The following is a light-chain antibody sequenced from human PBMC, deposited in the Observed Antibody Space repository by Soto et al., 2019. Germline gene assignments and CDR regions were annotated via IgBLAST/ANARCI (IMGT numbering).Light chain of an antibody. CDR2: GAS. Sequence: EIVLTQSPGTLSLSPGERATLSCRASQSVSSSYLAWYQQKPGQAPRLLIYGASSRATGIPGRFSGSGSGTDFTLTVSRLEPEDFAXYYCXQYGRSLFTFGPGTKVDIK. CDR1: QSVSSSY. CDR3: XQYGRSLFT. V-gene: IGKV3-20*01. J-gene: IGKJ3*01.